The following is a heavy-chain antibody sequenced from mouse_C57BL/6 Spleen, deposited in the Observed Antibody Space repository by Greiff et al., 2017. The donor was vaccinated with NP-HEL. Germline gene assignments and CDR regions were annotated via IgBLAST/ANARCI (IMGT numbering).Heavy chain of an antibody. Sequence: VQLQQPGAELVRPGSSVKLSCKASGYTFTSYWMHWVKQRPIQGLEWIGNIDPSDSETHYNQKFKDKATLTVDKSSSTAYMQLSSLTSEDSAVYYCASYDGYSAWFAYWGQGTLVTVSA. CDR1: GYTFTSYW. D-gene: IGHD2-3*01. J-gene: IGHJ3*01. V-gene: IGHV1-52*01. CDR2: IDPSDSET. CDR3: ASYDGYSAWFAY.